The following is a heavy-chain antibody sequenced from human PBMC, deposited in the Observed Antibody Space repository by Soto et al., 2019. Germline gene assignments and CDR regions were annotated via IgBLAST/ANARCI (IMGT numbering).Heavy chain of an antibody. CDR3: ARVIITIFGVVIPPGY. CDR2: ISAYNGNT. D-gene: IGHD3-3*01. J-gene: IGHJ4*02. V-gene: IGHV1-18*04. CDR1: GYTFTSYG. Sequence: GASVKVSGKASGYTFTSYGISWVRQAPGQGLEWMGWISAYNGNTNYAQKLQGRVTMTTDTSTSTAYMELRSLRSDDTAVYYCARVIITIFGVVIPPGYWGQGTLVTVSS.